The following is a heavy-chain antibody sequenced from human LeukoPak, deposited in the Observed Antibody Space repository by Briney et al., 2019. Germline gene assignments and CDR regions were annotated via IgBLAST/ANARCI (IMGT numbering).Heavy chain of an antibody. Sequence: SETLSLTCAVSGYSISSGYYWGWIRQPPGKGLEWIGSIYHSGSTYYNPSLKSRVTISVDTSKNQFSLKLSSVTAADTAVYYRARDILLSDWFDPWGQGTLVTVSS. CDR2: IYHSGST. D-gene: IGHD3-10*01. J-gene: IGHJ5*02. CDR1: GYSISSGYY. CDR3: ARDILLSDWFDP. V-gene: IGHV4-38-2*02.